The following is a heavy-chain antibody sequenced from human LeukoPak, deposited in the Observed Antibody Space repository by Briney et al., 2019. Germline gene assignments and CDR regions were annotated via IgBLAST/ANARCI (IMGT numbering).Heavy chain of an antibody. V-gene: IGHV1-69*06. CDR2: IIPIFGTA. D-gene: IGHD1-26*01. CDR3: ARTCGGIVGATTPCYYYYYMDV. CDR1: GGTFSSYA. J-gene: IGHJ6*03. Sequence: SVKVSCKASGGTFSSYAISWVRQAPGQGLEWMGGIIPIFGTANYAQKFQGRVTITADKSTSTAYMELSSLRSEDTAVYYCARTCGGIVGATTPCYYYYYMDVWGKGTTVTVSS.